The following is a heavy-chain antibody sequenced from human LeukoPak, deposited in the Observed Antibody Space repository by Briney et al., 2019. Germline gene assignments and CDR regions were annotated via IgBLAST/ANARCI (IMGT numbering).Heavy chain of an antibody. Sequence: GGSVRLSCAASGFTFSSYGMHWVRQAPGKGLEWVAIIYYDGSDKYYADSVKGRFTISRDNSKDTLYLQMNSLRAEDTAVYYCARQIAYYYDSSGYYTTDYWGQGTLVTVSS. J-gene: IGHJ4*02. D-gene: IGHD3-22*01. CDR1: GFTFSSYG. CDR2: IYYDGSDK. V-gene: IGHV3-33*01. CDR3: ARQIAYYYDSSGYYTTDY.